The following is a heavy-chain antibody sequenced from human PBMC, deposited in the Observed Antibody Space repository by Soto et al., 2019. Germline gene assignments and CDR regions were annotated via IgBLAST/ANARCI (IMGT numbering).Heavy chain of an antibody. J-gene: IGHJ4*02. Sequence: ASVKVSCKASGYTFSSYYMHWVRQAPGQGLEWMGIINPSGGSTTYAQKFQGRVTMTRDTSTSTVYMELSSLTSEDTAVYYCARASVSGQRFDYWGEGTLVTVSS. CDR3: ARASVSGQRFDY. CDR1: GYTFSSYY. CDR2: INPSGGST. D-gene: IGHD6-19*01. V-gene: IGHV1-46*03.